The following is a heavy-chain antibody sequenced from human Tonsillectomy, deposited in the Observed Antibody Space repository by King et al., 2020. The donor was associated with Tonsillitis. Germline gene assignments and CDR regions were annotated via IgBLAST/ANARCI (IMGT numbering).Heavy chain of an antibody. D-gene: IGHD3-10*01. CDR3: ARDRNVLLWFGEFKD. CDR2: MNSEGSST. CDR1: GFTFSSYW. V-gene: IGHV3-74*01. J-gene: IGHJ4*02. Sequence: VQLVESGGGVVQPGGSLRLSCAAAGFTFSSYWMHWVRQAPGKGLVWVSRMNSEGSSTSYADSVKGRFTISRDNAKNTLYLQMNSLRAEDTAVYYCARDRNVLLWFGEFKDWGQGTLVTVSS.